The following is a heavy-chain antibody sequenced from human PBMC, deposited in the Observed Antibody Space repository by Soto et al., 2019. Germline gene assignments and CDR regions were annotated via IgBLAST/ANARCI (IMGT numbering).Heavy chain of an antibody. CDR2: ITSSGSST. Sequence: PWGSLRLSCAASGFTFSDYYMSWIRQAPWKGLEWISYITSSGSSTYYADSVKGRFTISRDNAKNSLYLQMNSLRADDTAVYYRARELSGWYSTFDSWGQGTLVTVSS. D-gene: IGHD6-19*01. J-gene: IGHJ5*01. CDR3: ARELSGWYSTFDS. CDR1: GFTFSDYY. V-gene: IGHV3-11*01.